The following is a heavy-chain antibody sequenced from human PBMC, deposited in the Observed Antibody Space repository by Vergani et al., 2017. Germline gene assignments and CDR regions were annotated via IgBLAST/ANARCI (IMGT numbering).Heavy chain of an antibody. CDR3: AKYGTHCSSTSCYLLESLNYYYYYYMDV. Sequence: EVQLLESGGGLVQPGGSLRLSCAASGFTFSSYAMSWVRQAPGKGLEWVSVIYSGGSSTYYADSVKGRFTISRDNSKNTLSLQMNSLRAEDTAVYYCAKYGTHCSSTSCYLLESLNYYYYYYMDVWGKGTTVTVSS. D-gene: IGHD2-2*01. J-gene: IGHJ6*03. CDR2: IYSGGSST. V-gene: IGHV3-23*03. CDR1: GFTFSSYA.